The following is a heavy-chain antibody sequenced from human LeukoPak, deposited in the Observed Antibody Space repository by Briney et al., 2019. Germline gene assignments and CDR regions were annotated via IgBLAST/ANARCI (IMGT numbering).Heavy chain of an antibody. Sequence: PGGSLRLSCAASGFTFSGYSMNWVRQAPGKGLEWVSSISSSSSYIYYADSVKGRLTISRDNAKNSLYLQMNSLRAEDTAVYYCARGVRFLEWLMGDYWGQGTLVTVSS. J-gene: IGHJ4*02. D-gene: IGHD3-3*01. CDR1: GFTFSGYS. CDR3: ARGVRFLEWLMGDY. V-gene: IGHV3-21*01. CDR2: ISSSSSYI.